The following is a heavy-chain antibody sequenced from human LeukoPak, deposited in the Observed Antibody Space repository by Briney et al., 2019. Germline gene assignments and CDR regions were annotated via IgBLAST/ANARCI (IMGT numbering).Heavy chain of an antibody. Sequence: GGSLRLSCAASGFTFDDYGMIWVRQAPGKGLEWVSGINWNGGSTGYADSVKGRFTISRDNAKNSLYLQMNSLRAEDTALYYCARQLGYCSSTSCYGPLDYWGQGTLVTVSS. V-gene: IGHV3-20*04. J-gene: IGHJ4*02. CDR2: INWNGGST. CDR3: ARQLGYCSSTSCYGPLDY. CDR1: GFTFDDYG. D-gene: IGHD2-2*01.